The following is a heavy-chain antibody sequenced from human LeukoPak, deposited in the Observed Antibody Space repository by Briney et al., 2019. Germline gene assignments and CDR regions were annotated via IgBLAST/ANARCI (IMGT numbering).Heavy chain of an antibody. CDR2: ISAYNGNT. Sequence: ASVKVSCKASGYTFTSYGISWVQQAPGQGLEWMGWISAYNGNTNYAQKLQGRVTMTTDTSTSTAYMELRSLRSDDTAVYYCARVGAATGIPFSWFDPWGQGTLVTVSS. V-gene: IGHV1-18*01. J-gene: IGHJ5*02. CDR3: ARVGAATGIPFSWFDP. CDR1: GYTFTSYG. D-gene: IGHD6-13*01.